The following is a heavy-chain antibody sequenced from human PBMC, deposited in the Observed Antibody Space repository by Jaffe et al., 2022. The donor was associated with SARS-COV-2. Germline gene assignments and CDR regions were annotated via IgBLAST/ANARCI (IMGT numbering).Heavy chain of an antibody. CDR3: TTSHYGDVYYYYGMDV. Sequence: EVQLVESGGGLVKPGGSLRLSCAASGFTFSNAWMSWVRQAPGKGLEWVGRIKSKTDGGTTDYAAPVKGRFTISRDDSKNTLYLQMNSLKTEDTAVYYCTTSHYGDVYYYYGMDVWGQGTTVTVSS. J-gene: IGHJ6*02. CDR2: IKSKTDGGTT. CDR1: GFTFSNAW. V-gene: IGHV3-15*01. D-gene: IGHD4-17*01.